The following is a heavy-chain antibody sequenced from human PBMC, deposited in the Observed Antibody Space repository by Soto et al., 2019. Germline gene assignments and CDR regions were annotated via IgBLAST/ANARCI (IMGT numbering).Heavy chain of an antibody. Sequence: SETLSLTCSVSGASIYNGGYFRGLIRQPPGKGLEWIGSIYYSGSTYYNPSLKSRVTISVDTSKNQFSLKLSSVTAADTAVYYCARHQSHSSSYVDPWGQGTLVTVSS. CDR3: ARHQSHSSSYVDP. J-gene: IGHJ5*02. CDR1: GASIYNGGYF. CDR2: IYYSGST. D-gene: IGHD6-13*01. V-gene: IGHV4-39*01.